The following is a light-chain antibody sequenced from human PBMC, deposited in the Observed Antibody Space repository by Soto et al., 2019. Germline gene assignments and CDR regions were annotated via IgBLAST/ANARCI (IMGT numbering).Light chain of an antibody. CDR2: GAS. Sequence: EIVMTQSPVTLSVSPGERATLSCRASQSVSTNLAWYQQKPGQAPRLLIYGASTRATGIPARFSGSGSGTEFTLTISSLQSEDFAVYYCQQYDIASAFGGGTRVEI. CDR3: QQYDIASA. J-gene: IGKJ4*01. V-gene: IGKV3-15*01. CDR1: QSVSTN.